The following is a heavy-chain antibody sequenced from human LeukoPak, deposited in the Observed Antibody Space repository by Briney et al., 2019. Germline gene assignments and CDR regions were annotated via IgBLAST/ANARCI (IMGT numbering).Heavy chain of an antibody. CDR2: IYYSGST. CDR3: ASYDILTGYCGC. V-gene: IGHV4-59*01. Sequence: SETLSLTCTVSGGSISSYYWSWIRQPPGKGLEWIGYIYYSGSTNYNPSLKSRVTISVDTSKNQFSLKLSSVTAADTAVYYCASYDILTGYCGCWGQGTLVTVSS. J-gene: IGHJ4*02. D-gene: IGHD3-9*01. CDR1: GGSISSYY.